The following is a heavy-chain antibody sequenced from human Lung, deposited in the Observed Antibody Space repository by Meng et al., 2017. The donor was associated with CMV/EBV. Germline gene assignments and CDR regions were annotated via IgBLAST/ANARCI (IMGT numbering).Heavy chain of an antibody. V-gene: IGHV4-34*01. Sequence: GSFSGYYWSWIRQPPGKGLEWIGEINHSGSTNYNPSLKSRVTISVDTSKNQFSLKLSSVTAADTAVYYCARKGGALWGSWYNRVDPWGQGTLVTVSS. CDR3: ARKGGALWGSWYNRVDP. J-gene: IGHJ5*02. D-gene: IGHD6-13*01. CDR1: GSFSGYY. CDR2: INHSGST.